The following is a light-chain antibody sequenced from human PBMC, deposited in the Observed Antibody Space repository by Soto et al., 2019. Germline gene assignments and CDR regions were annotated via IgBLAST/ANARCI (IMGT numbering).Light chain of an antibody. CDR1: QSVSSSY. CDR3: QQYGSAPPIT. CDR2: GAS. J-gene: IGKJ5*01. V-gene: IGKV3-20*01. Sequence: EIVLTKYPGTLSLSPGERSTLSCRAIQSVSSSYLAWYQQKPGQAPRLLIYGASSRATGIPDRFSGSGSGTDFTLTISRLEPEDFAVYYCQQYGSAPPITFGQGRRLEI.